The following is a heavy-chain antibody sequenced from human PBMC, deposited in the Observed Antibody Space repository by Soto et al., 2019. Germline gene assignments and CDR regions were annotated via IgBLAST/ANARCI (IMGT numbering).Heavy chain of an antibody. Sequence: SETLSLTCTVSGGSISSCDYYWSWIRQPPGKGLEWIGSLYYNGITYYNPSLRSRITPSVNTSKNQFSLNLSSVTATGPAVYYRARGNRGYDYWGQGSLVTVSS. CDR3: ARGNRGYDY. V-gene: IGHV4-30-4*01. J-gene: IGHJ4*02. CDR1: GGSISSCDYY. D-gene: IGHD3-22*01. CDR2: LYYNGIT.